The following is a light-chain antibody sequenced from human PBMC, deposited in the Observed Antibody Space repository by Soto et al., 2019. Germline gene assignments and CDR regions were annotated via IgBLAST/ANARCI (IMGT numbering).Light chain of an antibody. CDR2: RNS. CDR1: SSNIGSNY. CDR3: AAWDDSLSGVV. J-gene: IGLJ2*01. Sequence: QAVVTQPPSASGTPGQRVTISCSGSSSNIGSNYVYWYQPLPGSVPQLLIYRNSERPSGVPARFSGSKSGTSASLAISGLRSEDEADYYCAAWDDSLSGVVFGGGTKLPVL. V-gene: IGLV1-47*01.